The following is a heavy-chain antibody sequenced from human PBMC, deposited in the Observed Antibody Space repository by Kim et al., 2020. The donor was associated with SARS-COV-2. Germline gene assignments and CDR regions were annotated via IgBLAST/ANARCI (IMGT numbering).Heavy chain of an antibody. CDR3: VRANSLIAASYYDF. D-gene: IGHD2-21*01. CDR1: GFTFSSYE. CDR2: ISRGGTTI. J-gene: IGHJ4*02. Sequence: GGSLRLSCAASGFTFSSYEMNWVRQAPGKGPEWVSYISRGGTTIYYADSVKGRFTISRDNAKNSLYLQMNSLRAEDTALYYCVRANSLIAASYYDFWGQGTLVTVSS. V-gene: IGHV3-48*03.